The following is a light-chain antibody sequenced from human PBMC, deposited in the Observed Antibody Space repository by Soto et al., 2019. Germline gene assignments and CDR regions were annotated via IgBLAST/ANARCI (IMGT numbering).Light chain of an antibody. CDR1: ESVSSK. V-gene: IGKV3-15*01. CDR3: QQYKNWLALT. Sequence: EIVVTQSPATLSLSPGGRSTLSCMAIESVSSKLVWYQQKPCQAPRFLIYGASTRATGIPARFSGSGSGTEFTLTISSLQYEDSAVYYCQQYKNWLALTFGGGTKVDIK. CDR2: GAS. J-gene: IGKJ4*01.